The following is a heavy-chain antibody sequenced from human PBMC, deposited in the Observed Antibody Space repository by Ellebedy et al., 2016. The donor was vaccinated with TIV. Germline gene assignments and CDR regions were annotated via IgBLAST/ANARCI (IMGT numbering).Heavy chain of an antibody. J-gene: IGHJ4*02. V-gene: IGHV1-2*02. D-gene: IGHD5-12*01. Sequence: ASVKVSCKASGYTFTGYYMHWVRQAPGQGLEWMGWINPNSGGTNYAQKFQGRVTMTRDTSISTAYMELSRLRSDDTAVYYCARHSGYDKVDFDYWGQGTLVTVSS. CDR3: ARHSGYDKVDFDY. CDR2: INPNSGGT. CDR1: GYTFTGYY.